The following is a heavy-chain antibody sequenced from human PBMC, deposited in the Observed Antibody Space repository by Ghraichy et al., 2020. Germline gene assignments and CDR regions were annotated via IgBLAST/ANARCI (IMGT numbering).Heavy chain of an antibody. J-gene: IGHJ4*02. CDR1: GFTLSGET. D-gene: IGHD4-17*01. CDR3: TRGSYGAYVH. CDR2: ISSDSAYI. V-gene: IGHV3-21*01. Sequence: GGSLRLSCAASGFTLSGETMNWVRRPPAKGLEWVSSISSDSAYIYYTDSVKGRFTISRDNAKNSLFLQMNSLRAEDTAIYYCTRGSYGAYVHWGQGTLVTVSP.